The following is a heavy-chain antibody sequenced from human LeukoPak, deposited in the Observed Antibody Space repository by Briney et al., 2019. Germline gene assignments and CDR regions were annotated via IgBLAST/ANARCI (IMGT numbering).Heavy chain of an antibody. V-gene: IGHV1-18*01. CDR1: GFTFCSYG. Sequence: ASVKVSCKASGFTFCSYGISWVRQAPGQGLEWMGWISSYSGNTNYAQKFQGRVTMTTDKSTSTAYLELRSLRSDDTAVYYCAREHPHFGELWNDYWGQGTPVTVFS. CDR2: ISSYSGNT. CDR3: AREHPHFGELWNDY. J-gene: IGHJ4*02. D-gene: IGHD3-10*01.